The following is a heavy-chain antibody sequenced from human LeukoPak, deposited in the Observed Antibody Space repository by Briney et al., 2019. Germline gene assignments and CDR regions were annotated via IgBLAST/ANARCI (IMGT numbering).Heavy chain of an antibody. CDR2: VYTGGST. CDR3: ARLDYYGSGSYFDY. CDR1: GFTVSSNY. V-gene: IGHV3-53*01. Sequence: GGSLRLSCAASGFTVSSNYMTWVRQAPGQGREWVSVVYTGGSTYSADSVKGRFTISRDNSKNTLYFQMNSLRAEDTAVYYCARLDYYGSGSYFDYWGQGTLVTVSS. D-gene: IGHD3-10*01. J-gene: IGHJ4*02.